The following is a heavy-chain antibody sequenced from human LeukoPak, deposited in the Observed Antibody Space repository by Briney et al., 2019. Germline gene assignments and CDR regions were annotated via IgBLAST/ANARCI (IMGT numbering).Heavy chain of an antibody. Sequence: GSVKVSCKASGYIFTAYHIHWVRQAPGQGLEWMGWINPNSGGTNYALKFRGRVTMTRDTSISTASMELSRLISDDTAVYYCARPQDHGGNVENFDIWGQGTMVTVSS. CDR3: ARPQDHGGNVENFDI. CDR1: GYIFTAYH. D-gene: IGHD4-23*01. V-gene: IGHV1-2*02. J-gene: IGHJ3*02. CDR2: INPNSGGT.